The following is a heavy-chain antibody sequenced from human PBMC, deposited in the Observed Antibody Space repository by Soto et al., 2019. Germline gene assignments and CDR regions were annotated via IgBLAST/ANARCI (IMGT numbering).Heavy chain of an antibody. CDR1: GFTFANAW. Sequence: QLVESGGGLVRPGGSLRLSCAASGFTFANAWMNWVRHSPGKGLEWVGRIKSKTDGGTADFAAPVRGRFSISRDDSKNTVSLQMNNLKSEDTAVYYCTAPSPATDSYCYFDLWGRGTLVTVSS. CDR2: IKSKTDGGTA. V-gene: IGHV3-15*07. J-gene: IGHJ2*01. CDR3: TAPSPATDSYCYFDL.